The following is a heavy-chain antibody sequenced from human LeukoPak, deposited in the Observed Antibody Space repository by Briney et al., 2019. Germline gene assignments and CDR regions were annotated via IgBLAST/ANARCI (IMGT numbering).Heavy chain of an antibody. D-gene: IGHD6-13*01. V-gene: IGHV1-24*01. CDR3: ATVWYSSSWSPRHFDY. Sequence: APVKVSCKVSGYTLTELSMHWVRQAPGKGLEWMGGFDPEDGETIYAQKFQGRVTMTEDTSTDTAYMELSSLRSEDTAVYYCATVWYSSSWSPRHFDYWGQGTLVTVSS. CDR2: FDPEDGET. CDR1: GYTLTELS. J-gene: IGHJ4*02.